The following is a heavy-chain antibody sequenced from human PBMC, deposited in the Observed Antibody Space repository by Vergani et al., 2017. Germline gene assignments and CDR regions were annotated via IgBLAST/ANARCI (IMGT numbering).Heavy chain of an antibody. J-gene: IGHJ6*02. CDR1: GFKFSDHY. V-gene: IGHV3-11*04. D-gene: IGHD1-1*01. Sequence: LEESGGGSVKPGGSLRLSCAASGFKFSDHYMSWIRQASGKGLEWVSHISPGASTVSYTDSVTGRFTVSRDNDNNSLTLDMTTLRVEDTAVYYCAKNPXISTTRHYYAMDVWGQGTTVTVSS. CDR3: AKNPXISTTRHYYAMDV. CDR2: ISPGASTV.